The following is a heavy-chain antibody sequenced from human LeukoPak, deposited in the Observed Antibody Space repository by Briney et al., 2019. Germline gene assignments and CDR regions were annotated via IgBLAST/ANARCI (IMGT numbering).Heavy chain of an antibody. D-gene: IGHD2-15*01. J-gene: IGHJ4*02. CDR3: AREKSPDYCSGASCYFDY. V-gene: IGHV4-59*01. Sequence: ETLSLTCTVSGGSISSYYWSWIRQPAGKGLEWIGYIYYSGSTNYNPSLKSRVTISGDTSKNQFSLKLSSVTAADTAVYYCAREKSPDYCSGASCYFDYWGQGTLVTVSP. CDR1: GGSISSYY. CDR2: IYYSGST.